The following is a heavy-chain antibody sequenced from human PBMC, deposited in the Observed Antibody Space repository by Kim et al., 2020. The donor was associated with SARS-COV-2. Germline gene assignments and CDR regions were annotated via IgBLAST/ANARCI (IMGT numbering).Heavy chain of an antibody. D-gene: IGHD2-2*01. V-gene: IGHV3-23*01. CDR1: GFTFSSYA. Sequence: GGSLRLSCAASGFTFSSYAMSWVRQAPGKGLEWVSAISGSGGSTYYADSVKGRFTISRDNSKNTLYLQMNSLRAEDTAVYYCAKVIVVVPAAIRYYGMDVWGQGTTVTVSS. CDR2: ISGSGGST. J-gene: IGHJ6*02. CDR3: AKVIVVVPAAIRYYGMDV.